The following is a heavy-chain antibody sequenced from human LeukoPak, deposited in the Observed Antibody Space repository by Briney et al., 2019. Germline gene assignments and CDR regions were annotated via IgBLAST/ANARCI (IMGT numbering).Heavy chain of an antibody. CDR3: ARVYSGYDLPGSLANYYFDY. Sequence: SETLSLTCTVSGGSISSYYWSWIRQPAGKGLEWIGRLYSGGSADYNPSLKSRVTMSVDTSKNQFSLKLSSVTAADTAVNYCARVYSGYDLPGSLANYYFDYWGQGTLVTVSS. J-gene: IGHJ4*02. D-gene: IGHD5-12*01. CDR1: GGSISSYY. V-gene: IGHV4-4*07. CDR2: LYSGGSA.